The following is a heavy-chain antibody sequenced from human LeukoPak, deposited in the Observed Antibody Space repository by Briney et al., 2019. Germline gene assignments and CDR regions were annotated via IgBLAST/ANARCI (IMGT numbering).Heavy chain of an antibody. CDR2: INPNSGGT. V-gene: IGHV1-2*02. Sequence: GASVKVSCEASGYTFTGYYMHWVRQAPGQGLEWMGWINPNSGGTNYARKFQGRVTMTRDTSISAAYMELSRLRSDDTAVYYCARDRGYNWNYQGYWGQGTLVTVSS. CDR3: ARDRGYNWNYQGY. J-gene: IGHJ4*02. CDR1: GYTFTGYY. D-gene: IGHD1-7*01.